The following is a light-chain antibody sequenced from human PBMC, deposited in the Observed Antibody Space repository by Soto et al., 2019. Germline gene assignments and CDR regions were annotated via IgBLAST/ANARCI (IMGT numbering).Light chain of an antibody. V-gene: IGKV1-5*03. CDR1: QSISSW. CDR3: QQYNSYLRFT. Sequence: DLQMTQSPSTLSASVGDRVTITCRASQSISSWLAWYQQKPGKAPKLLIYKASSLESGVPSRFSGSGSGTEFTLTISSLQPDDFATYYCQQYNSYLRFTFGPGTKVDIK. J-gene: IGKJ3*01. CDR2: KAS.